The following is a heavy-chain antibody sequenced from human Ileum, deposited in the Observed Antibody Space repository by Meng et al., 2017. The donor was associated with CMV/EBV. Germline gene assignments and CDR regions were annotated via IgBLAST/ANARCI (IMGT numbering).Heavy chain of an antibody. D-gene: IGHD4-17*01. CDR2: INAGGST. V-gene: IGHV4-4*07. CDR1: GGSISTYY. Sequence: QGAGPGLVKHSELPSLTCAVSGGSISTYYWPWVRQPAGKGLEWIGRINAGGSTNDNPSLKSRVTMSVDTSKNQFSLKVTSVTAADTAVYYCAREENTVNQFEYWGQGTLVTVSS. CDR3: AREENTVNQFEY. J-gene: IGHJ4*02.